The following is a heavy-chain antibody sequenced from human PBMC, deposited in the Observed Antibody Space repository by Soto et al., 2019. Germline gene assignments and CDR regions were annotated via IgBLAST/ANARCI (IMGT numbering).Heavy chain of an antibody. CDR1: GYTFTSYD. V-gene: IGHV1-8*01. D-gene: IGHD5-12*01. J-gene: IGHJ6*03. CDR3: ARRGDSGYDGYYYYYYMDV. CDR2: MNPNSGNT. Sequence: ASVKVSCKASGYTFTSYDINWVRQATGQGLEWMGWMNPNSGNTGYAQKFQGRVTMTRNTSISTAYMELSSLRSDDTAVYYCARRGDSGYDGYYYYYYMDVWGKGTTVTVSS.